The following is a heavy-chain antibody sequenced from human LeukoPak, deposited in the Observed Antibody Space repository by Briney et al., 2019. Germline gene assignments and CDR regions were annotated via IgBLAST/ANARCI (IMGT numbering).Heavy chain of an antibody. J-gene: IGHJ4*02. CDR3: AKAWSGIAAAPQDY. CDR1: GFTFSSCA. V-gene: IGHV3-23*01. D-gene: IGHD6-13*01. Sequence: PGGSLRLSCAASGFTFSSCAMSWVRQAPGKGLEWVSAISGSGGSTYYADSVKGRFTISRGNSKNTLYLQMNSLRAEDTAVYYCAKAWSGIAAAPQDYWGQGTLVTVSS. CDR2: ISGSGGST.